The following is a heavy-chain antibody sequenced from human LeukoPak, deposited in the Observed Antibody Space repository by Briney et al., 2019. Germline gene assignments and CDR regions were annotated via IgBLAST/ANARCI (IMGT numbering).Heavy chain of an antibody. CDR1: GGSISSYY. CDR3: ARQIASAGTAGFDF. J-gene: IGHJ4*02. D-gene: IGHD6-13*01. Sequence: SETLSLTCTVSGGSISSYYWSWIRQPAGKGLEWIGRIYSTGSTNYNPSLKSRVTMSVDTSKNQFSLRLRSVPAADTAVYYCARQIASAGTAGFDFWGQGALVTVSS. V-gene: IGHV4-4*07. CDR2: IYSTGST.